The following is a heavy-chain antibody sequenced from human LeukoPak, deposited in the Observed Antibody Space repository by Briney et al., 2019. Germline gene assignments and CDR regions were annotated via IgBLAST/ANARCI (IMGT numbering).Heavy chain of an antibody. D-gene: IGHD2-2*01. J-gene: IGHJ6*02. CDR2: IYYSGST. V-gene: IGHV4-59*08. Sequence: SETLSLTCTVSGGSISSYYWSWIRQPPGKGLEWIGYIYYSGSTYYNPSLKSRVTISVDTSKNQFSLKLSSVTAADTAVYYCARSIIVVVPAAPSYYYYGMDVWGQGTTVTVSS. CDR1: GGSISSYY. CDR3: ARSIIVVVPAAPSYYYYGMDV.